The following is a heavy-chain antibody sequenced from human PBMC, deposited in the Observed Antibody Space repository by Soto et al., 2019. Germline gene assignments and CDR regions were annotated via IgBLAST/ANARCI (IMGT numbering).Heavy chain of an antibody. Sequence: GXSVKVSCKASGYTFTSYGISWVRQAPGQGLEWMGWISAYNGNTNYAQKLQGRVTMTTDTSTSTAYMELRSLRSDDTAVYYCARDRYCSSTSCYWYGNWFDPWGQGTPVTVSS. J-gene: IGHJ5*02. CDR2: ISAYNGNT. V-gene: IGHV1-18*04. CDR3: ARDRYCSSTSCYWYGNWFDP. CDR1: GYTFTSYG. D-gene: IGHD2-2*01.